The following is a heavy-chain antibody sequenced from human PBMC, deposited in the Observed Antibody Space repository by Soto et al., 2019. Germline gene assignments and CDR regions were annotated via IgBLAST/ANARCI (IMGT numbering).Heavy chain of an antibody. CDR3: ARDGLHKFDY. CDR1: GFTFSSYA. Sequence: QVQLVESGGGVVQPGRSLRLSCAASGFTFSSYAMHWVRQAPGKGLEWVAVISYDGSNKYYADSVKGRFTISRDNSKNTLYLQMNSLRAEDTAVYYCARDGLHKFDYWGQGTLVTVSS. J-gene: IGHJ4*02. D-gene: IGHD5-12*01. V-gene: IGHV3-30-3*01. CDR2: ISYDGSNK.